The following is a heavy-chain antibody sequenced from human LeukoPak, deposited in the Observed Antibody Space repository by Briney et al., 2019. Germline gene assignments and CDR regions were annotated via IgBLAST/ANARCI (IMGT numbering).Heavy chain of an antibody. D-gene: IGHD3-3*01. CDR1: GYSFTSYW. CDR3: ARHPSEGYYDFWSGFRSYYYYMDV. J-gene: IGHJ6*03. CDR2: IYPGDSDT. V-gene: IGHV5-51*01. Sequence: GESLKISCKGSGYSFTSYWIGWVRQMPGKGLEWMWIIYPGDSDTRYSPSFQGQVTISADKSISTAYLQWSSLKASDTAMYYCARHPSEGYYDFWSGFRSYYYYMDVWGKGTTVTVSS.